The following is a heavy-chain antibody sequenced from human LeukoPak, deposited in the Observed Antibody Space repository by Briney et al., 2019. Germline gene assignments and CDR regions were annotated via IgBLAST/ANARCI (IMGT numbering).Heavy chain of an antibody. CDR3: AREPAAMGYYYYYMDV. Sequence: ASVKVSCKASGYTFTSYGISWVRQAPGQGLEWMGWISAYNGNTNYAQKLQGRVTMTTDTSTSTAYMELRSLRSDDTAVYYCAREPAAMGYYYYYMDVWGKGTTVTVSS. J-gene: IGHJ6*03. CDR1: GYTFTSYG. D-gene: IGHD2-2*01. CDR2: ISAYNGNT. V-gene: IGHV1-18*01.